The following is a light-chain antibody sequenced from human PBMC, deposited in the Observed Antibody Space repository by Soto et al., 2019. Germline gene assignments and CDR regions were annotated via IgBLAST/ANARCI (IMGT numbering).Light chain of an antibody. CDR3: KQYGNSPRT. Sequence: EIVLTQSPGTLSLSPGERATLSCRASQSISSSYLAWYQQKPGQAHRLLIYDASSRATGIPDRFSGSGSGTDFTLTIRRLEPEDFAVYYCKQYGNSPRTFGQGTKVDNK. CDR1: QSISSSY. V-gene: IGKV3-20*01. J-gene: IGKJ1*01. CDR2: DAS.